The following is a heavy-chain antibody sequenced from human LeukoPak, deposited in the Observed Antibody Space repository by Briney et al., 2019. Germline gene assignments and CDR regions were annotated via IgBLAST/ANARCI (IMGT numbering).Heavy chain of an antibody. D-gene: IGHD5-18*01. V-gene: IGHV3-23*01. CDR1: GFTFSSYA. CDR2: ISDSGGST. Sequence: GGSLRLSCAASGFTFSSYAMSWVRQAPGKGLEWVSVISDSGGSTFYADSLKGRFTISRDNSKSTLYLQMNSLRAEDTAVYYCAKEGGYSYGAFDYWGQGTLVTVSS. J-gene: IGHJ4*02. CDR3: AKEGGYSYGAFDY.